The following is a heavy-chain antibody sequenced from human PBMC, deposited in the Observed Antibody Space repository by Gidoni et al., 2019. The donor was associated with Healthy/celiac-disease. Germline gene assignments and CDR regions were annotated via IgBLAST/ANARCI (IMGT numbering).Heavy chain of an antibody. Sequence: QVQLVESGGGVVQPGRSLRLSCAASGFTFRSYGMHWVRQAPGKGLEWVAVISYYGSNKYYADSVKGRFTISRDNSKNTLYLQMNSLRAEDTAVYYCAKVSGVGSWSYYYDYWGQGTLVTVSS. J-gene: IGHJ4*02. CDR2: ISYYGSNK. D-gene: IGHD3-10*01. CDR3: AKVSGVGSWSYYYDY. CDR1: GFTFRSYG. V-gene: IGHV3-30*18.